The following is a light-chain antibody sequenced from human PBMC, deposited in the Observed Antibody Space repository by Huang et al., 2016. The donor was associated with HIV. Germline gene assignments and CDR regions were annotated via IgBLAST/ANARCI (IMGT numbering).Light chain of an antibody. Sequence: EIVLTQSPASLSLSPGERAMLSCGASQCVSSRYLAWFQQTPGLPPRLLIYDASVRAPGIPDRFSGGGSGTDFTLTISRLEPEDFAVYYCQQYGSSSYTFGQGTKLEIK. V-gene: IGKV3D-20*01. J-gene: IGKJ2*01. CDR3: QQYGSSSYT. CDR2: DAS. CDR1: QCVSSRY.